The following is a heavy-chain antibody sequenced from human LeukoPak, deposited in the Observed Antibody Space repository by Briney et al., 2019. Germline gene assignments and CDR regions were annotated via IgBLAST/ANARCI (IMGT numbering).Heavy chain of an antibody. V-gene: IGHV4-39*07. Sequence: SETLSLTCTVSGGSISSSSYYWGWIRQPPGKGLEWIGSIYYSGSTYYNPSLKSRVTMSVDTSKNQFSLKLSSVTAADTAVYYCARHDSSGYLGYWGQGTLVTVSS. CDR3: ARHDSSGYLGY. J-gene: IGHJ4*02. CDR2: IYYSGST. CDR1: GGSISSSSYY. D-gene: IGHD3-22*01.